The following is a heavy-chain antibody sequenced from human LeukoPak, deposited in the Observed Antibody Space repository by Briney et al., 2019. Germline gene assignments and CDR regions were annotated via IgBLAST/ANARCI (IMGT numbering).Heavy chain of an antibody. J-gene: IGHJ4*02. D-gene: IGHD3-16*02. CDR1: NYSIATYG. CDR3: ARGGGYDYVWESYRFFDY. CDR2: INSNNGKT. V-gene: IGHV1-18*01. Sequence: GASVTVPCTTSNYSIATYGIIWVRQAPGLGLEWLGWINSNNGKTHFAQKVQGRVTMTIDTSTNTAHMELRSLNSDDTAVYYCARGGGYDYVWESYRFFDYWGQGTLVTVSS.